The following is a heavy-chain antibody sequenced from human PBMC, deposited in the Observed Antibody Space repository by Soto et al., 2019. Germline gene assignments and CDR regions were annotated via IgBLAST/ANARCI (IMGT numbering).Heavy chain of an antibody. J-gene: IGHJ4*02. CDR3: ARHSSVRPRGVFVPASFDY. V-gene: IGHV4-39*01. CDR1: GGSISSSTYY. D-gene: IGHD3-16*02. CDR2: IYYSGST. Sequence: SETLSLTCTVSGGSISSSTYYWGWIRQPPGKGLEWIGSIYYSGSTDYNPSLKSRVTISVDTSYNQFSLKLNSVTAADTAVYYCARHSSVRPRGVFVPASFDYWGQGTLVTVSS.